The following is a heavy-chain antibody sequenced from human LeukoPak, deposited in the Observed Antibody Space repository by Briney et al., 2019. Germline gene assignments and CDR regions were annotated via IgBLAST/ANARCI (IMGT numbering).Heavy chain of an antibody. CDR3: AREDSSSWFWFDP. D-gene: IGHD6-13*01. CDR1: GFTVSSNY. CDR2: IYSGGST. Sequence: GGSLRLSCAASGFTVSSNYMSWVRQAPGKGLEWVSVIYSGGSTYYADSVKGRFTTSRDNSKNTLYLQMNSLRAEDTAVYYCAREDSSSWFWFDPWGQGTLVTVSS. V-gene: IGHV3-53*01. J-gene: IGHJ5*02.